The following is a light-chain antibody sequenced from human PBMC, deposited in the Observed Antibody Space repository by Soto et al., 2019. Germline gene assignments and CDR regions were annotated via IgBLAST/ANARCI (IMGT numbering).Light chain of an antibody. CDR1: QSVGSD. CDR3: QQYKSLIT. J-gene: IGKJ5*01. Sequence: LVLMQFVATLSIYPGERVTLSCRASQSVGSDLAWYQHKPGQPPRLLVYGASTRATGVPVTFSGFGSGTEFTLTISSLQSEDSAIYYCQQYKSLITCGQGTRLEIK. CDR2: GAS. V-gene: IGKV3D-15*02.